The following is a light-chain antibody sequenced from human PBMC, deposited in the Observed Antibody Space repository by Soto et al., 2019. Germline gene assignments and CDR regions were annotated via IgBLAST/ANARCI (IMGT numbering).Light chain of an antibody. CDR3: QHYNSYSEA. Sequence: DIQMTQSPSTLPASVVDRVTLTCRASQSISSWLAWYQQKPGKAPKLLIYKASTLKSGVPSRFSGSGSGTEFTLTISSLQPDDFATYYCQHYNSYSEAFGQGTKVDIK. CDR2: KAS. V-gene: IGKV1-5*03. CDR1: QSISSW. J-gene: IGKJ1*01.